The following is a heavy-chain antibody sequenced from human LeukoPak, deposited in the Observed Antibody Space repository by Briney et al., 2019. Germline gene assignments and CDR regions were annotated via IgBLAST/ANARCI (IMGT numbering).Heavy chain of an antibody. CDR1: GFTFSSYA. Sequence: PGGSLRLSCAASGFTFSSYAMSWVRQAPGKGLEWVSAISGSGGSTYYADSVKGRFTISRDNSKNTLYLQMNSLRAEDTAVYYCATGIGRGYSGYDTQFDYWGREPWSPSPQ. CDR3: ATGIGRGYSGYDTQFDY. D-gene: IGHD5-12*01. V-gene: IGHV3-23*01. J-gene: IGHJ4*02. CDR2: ISGSGGST.